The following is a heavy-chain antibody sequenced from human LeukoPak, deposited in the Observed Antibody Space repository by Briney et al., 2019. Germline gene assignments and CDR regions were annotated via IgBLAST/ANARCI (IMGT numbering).Heavy chain of an antibody. V-gene: IGHV3-53*01. CDR2: IYSGGST. D-gene: IGHD4-11*01. J-gene: IGHJ2*01. Sequence: GGSLRLSCAASGFTVSSNYMSWVRQAPGKELEWVAVIYSGGSTYYADSVKGRFTISRDNSKNTLYLQMNSLRAEDTAVYYCAVLTVTTSAYWYFDLWGRGTLVTVSS. CDR3: AVLTVTTSAYWYFDL. CDR1: GFTVSSNY.